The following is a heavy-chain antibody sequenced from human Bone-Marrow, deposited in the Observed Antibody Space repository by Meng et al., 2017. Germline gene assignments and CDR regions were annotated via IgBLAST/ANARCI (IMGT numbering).Heavy chain of an antibody. Sequence: GSLRLSCTVSGGSISSYYWSWIRQPAGKGLEWIGRITSGSTNYNPSLKSRVTMSVDTSKNQFSLKLSSVTAADTAVYYCARGSAGWLRLFEGARRVGGHPYYFDYWGQGTLVTVSS. D-gene: IGHD5-12*01. CDR2: ITSGST. J-gene: IGHJ4*02. V-gene: IGHV4-4*07. CDR1: GGSISSYY. CDR3: ARGSAGWLRLFEGARRVGGHPYYFDY.